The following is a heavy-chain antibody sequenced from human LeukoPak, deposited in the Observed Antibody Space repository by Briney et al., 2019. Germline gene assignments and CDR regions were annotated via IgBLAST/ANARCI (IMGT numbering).Heavy chain of an antibody. CDR2: MSYSGRT. CDR3: ARGYCRDDICQVFPY. J-gene: IGHJ4*02. D-gene: IGHD2-21*02. Sequence: AETLSLTCTVSGGSVSSYYWSWIRQTPEKGLEWMGYMSYSGRTDYGPSLKSRVTMSVDTSKTQFSLKMSYVTAADTGVYYCARGYCRDDICQVFPYWGQGTLVTVSS. V-gene: IGHV4-59*02. CDR1: GGSVSSYY.